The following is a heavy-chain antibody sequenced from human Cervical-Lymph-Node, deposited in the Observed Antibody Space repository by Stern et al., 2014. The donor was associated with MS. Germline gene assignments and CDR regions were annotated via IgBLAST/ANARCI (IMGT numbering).Heavy chain of an antibody. CDR3: AREVAGHRLGMMDV. V-gene: IGHV1-46*01. J-gene: IGHJ6*02. Sequence: QLVQSGAEVKTPGASVKLSCKASGYTFISYYIHWVRQAPGQGLEWMGIIKPSGGSTSYAQKFQGRVTMTRDTSTSTVYMELSSLRSEDTAVYYCAREVAGHRLGMMDVWGQGTSVTVSS. CDR1: GYTFISYY. D-gene: IGHD6-19*01. CDR2: IKPSGGST.